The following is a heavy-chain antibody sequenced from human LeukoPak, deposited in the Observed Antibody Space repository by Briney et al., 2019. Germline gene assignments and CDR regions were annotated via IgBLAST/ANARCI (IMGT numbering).Heavy chain of an antibody. CDR2: VNPGSGST. V-gene: IGHV1-46*01. J-gene: IGHJ4*02. CDR1: GYTFSSFY. Sequence: ASVKISCKASGYTFSSFYIHWVRQAPEQGLEWMAIVNPGSGSTNYAPKFQGRLTVTRDTSTSTVYMELRSLRSEDTALYYCARDPSDGSVAEFFFEYWGQGTLVAVSS. CDR3: ARDPSDGSVAEFFFEY.